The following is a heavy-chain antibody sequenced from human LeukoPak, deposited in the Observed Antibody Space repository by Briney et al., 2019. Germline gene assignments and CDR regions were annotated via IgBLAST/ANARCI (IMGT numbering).Heavy chain of an antibody. CDR1: RFTFNTYA. CDR2: ISGSGGST. J-gene: IGHJ6*02. D-gene: IGHD2/OR15-2a*01. Sequence: GGSLRLSCAASRFTFNTYAMSWVRQAPGKGLEWVSAISGSGGSTYYADSVKGRFTISRDNSKNTLYLQMNSLRAEDTAVYYCAKYVSAKGPPYALDVWGQGTTVTVSS. V-gene: IGHV3-23*01. CDR3: AKYVSAKGPPYALDV.